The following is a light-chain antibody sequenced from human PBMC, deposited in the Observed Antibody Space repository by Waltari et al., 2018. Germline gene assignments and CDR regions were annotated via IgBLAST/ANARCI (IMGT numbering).Light chain of an antibody. CDR3: GTWDSSLSGAV. Sequence: QTVLTQRPSLSAPPGQRVTISCSRGSHNMSSNYVSWYQQFPGTAPKLLIYENSERPSGIPGRFSGSESGTSATLDIAGLQAGDEADYYCGTWDSSLSGAVFGGGTHLTVL. V-gene: IGLV1-51*02. J-gene: IGLJ7*01. CDR1: SHNMSSNY. CDR2: ENS.